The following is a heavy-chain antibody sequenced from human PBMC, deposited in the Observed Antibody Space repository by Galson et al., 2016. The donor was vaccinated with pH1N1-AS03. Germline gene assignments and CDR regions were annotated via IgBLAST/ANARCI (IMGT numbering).Heavy chain of an antibody. J-gene: IGHJ3*02. D-gene: IGHD5-18*01. CDR3: ARTSGYSSHWALDI. Sequence: QSGAEVKKPGESLKISCKGSGYSFVSYWIGWVRQMPGKGLEWMGVIYSGVSADTRYSPSFQGQVTFSADKSIRTAYLQWSSLKASDSAIYYCARTSGYSSHWALDIWGQGTMVTVSS. CDR2: IYSGVSADT. V-gene: IGHV5-51*01. CDR1: GYSFVSYW.